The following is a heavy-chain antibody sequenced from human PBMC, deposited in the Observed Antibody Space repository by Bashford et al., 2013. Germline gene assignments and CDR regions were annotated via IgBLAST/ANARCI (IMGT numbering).Heavy chain of an antibody. CDR3: ARRFKEAAEYCSSISCLRGARVAFDI. CDR2: IDPSDSDT. Sequence: GESLKISCKGSGYSFTSYWISWVRQMPGKGLEWMGRIDPSDSDTRYSPSFRGHVTISADTTTAYLQWSSLTASDTGIYYCARRFKEAAEYCSSISCLRGARVAFDIWGQGTMVTVSS. J-gene: IGHJ3*02. V-gene: IGHV5-10-1*01. D-gene: IGHD2-2*01. CDR1: GYSFTSYW.